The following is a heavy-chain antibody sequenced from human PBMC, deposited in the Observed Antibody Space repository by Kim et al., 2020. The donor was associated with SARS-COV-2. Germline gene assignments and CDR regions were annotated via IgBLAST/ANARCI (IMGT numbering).Heavy chain of an antibody. CDR3: AISPPPPGIAAAGSFFYYGMDV. CDR2: MNPNSGNT. CDR1: GYTFTSYD. Sequence: ASVKVSCKASGYTFTSYDINWVRQATGQGLEWMGWMNPNSGNTGYAQKFQGRVTMTRNTSISTAYMELSSLRSEDTAVYYCAISPPPPGIAAAGSFFYYGMDVWGQGTTVTVSS. J-gene: IGHJ6*02. D-gene: IGHD6-13*01. V-gene: IGHV1-8*01.